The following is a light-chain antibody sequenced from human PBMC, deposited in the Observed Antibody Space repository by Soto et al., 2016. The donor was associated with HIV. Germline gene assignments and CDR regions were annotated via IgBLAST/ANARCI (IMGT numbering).Light chain of an antibody. CDR3: QQSYSTPFT. J-gene: IGKJ4*01. CDR1: QSISTY. CDR2: GAS. Sequence: DTQMTQSPSSLSASVGDRVTITCRASQSISTYLNWYQQKPGKVPKLLIYGASTLQSGVPSRFSGSVSGTDFSLTISSLQPDDFATYYCQQSYSTPFTFGGGTTVDIK. V-gene: IGKV1-39*01.